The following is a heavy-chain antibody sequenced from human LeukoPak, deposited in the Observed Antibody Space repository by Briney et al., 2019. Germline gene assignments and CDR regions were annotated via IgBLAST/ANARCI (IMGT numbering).Heavy chain of an antibody. V-gene: IGHV3-21*01. Sequence: AGSLRLSCAASGFTFSSYSMNWVRQASGKRLQWVSFIRSSSSYIYYADSVKGHFTISRDNAKNSLYLQMNSLRAEDTAVYYCARPGIAVAGEFFDYWGREPWSPSPQ. CDR1: GFTFSSYS. D-gene: IGHD6-19*01. J-gene: IGHJ4*02. CDR2: IRSSSSYI. CDR3: ARPGIAVAGEFFDY.